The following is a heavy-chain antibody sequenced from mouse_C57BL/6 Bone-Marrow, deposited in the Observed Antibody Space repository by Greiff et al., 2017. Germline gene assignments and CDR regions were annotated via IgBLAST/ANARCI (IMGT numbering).Heavy chain of an antibody. Sequence: VQLQQSGAELVRPGASVTLSCKASGYTFTDYEMHWVKQTPVHGLEWIGAIDPETGGTAYNQKFKGKAILTADKSSSTAYMELRSLTSEDSAVYYCTRGSYYYGRDLAWFAYWGQGTLVTVSA. D-gene: IGHD1-1*01. V-gene: IGHV1-15*01. CDR2: IDPETGGT. J-gene: IGHJ3*01. CDR3: TRGSYYYGRDLAWFAY. CDR1: GYTFTDYE.